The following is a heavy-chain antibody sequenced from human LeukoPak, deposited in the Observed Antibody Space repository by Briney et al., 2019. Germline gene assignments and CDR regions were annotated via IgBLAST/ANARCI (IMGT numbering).Heavy chain of an antibody. D-gene: IGHD5-24*01. CDR2: IYYSGST. CDR1: GGSISSYY. Sequence: SETLSLTCTVSGGSISSYYWSWIRQPPGKGLEWIGYIYYSGSTNYNPSLKSRVTISVDTCKNQFSLKLSSVTAADTAVYYCARGEMATIYYFDYWGQGTLVTVSS. CDR3: ARGEMATIYYFDY. J-gene: IGHJ4*02. V-gene: IGHV4-59*01.